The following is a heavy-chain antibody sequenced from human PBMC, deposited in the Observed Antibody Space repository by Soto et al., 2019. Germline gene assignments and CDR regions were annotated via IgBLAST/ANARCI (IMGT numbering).Heavy chain of an antibody. CDR1: GFSLSNARMG. V-gene: IGHV2-26*01. CDR2: IFSNDEK. Sequence: QVTLKESGPVLVKPTETLTLTCTVSGFSLSNARMGVSWIRQPPGKALEWLAHIFSNDEKSYSTSLKSRLTISKDTSKSQVVLTMTNMDPVDTATYYCARMSSGRYGRSMIDPWGQGTLVTVSS. D-gene: IGHD3-22*01. CDR3: ARMSSGRYGRSMIDP. J-gene: IGHJ5*02.